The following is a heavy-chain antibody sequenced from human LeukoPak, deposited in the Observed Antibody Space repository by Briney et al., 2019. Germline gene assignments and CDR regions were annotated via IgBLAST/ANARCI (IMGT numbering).Heavy chain of an antibody. V-gene: IGHV3-9*01. D-gene: IGHD5-18*01. J-gene: IGHJ5*02. CDR2: ISWNSGSI. CDR1: GFTFDDYA. CDR3: AKDRSSSIQNWFDP. Sequence: GRSLRLSCAASGFTFDDYAMHWVRQAPGKGLEWVSGISWNSGSIGYADSVKGRFTISRDNAKNSLYLQMNSLRAEDTALYYCAKDRSSSIQNWFDPWGQGTLVTVSS.